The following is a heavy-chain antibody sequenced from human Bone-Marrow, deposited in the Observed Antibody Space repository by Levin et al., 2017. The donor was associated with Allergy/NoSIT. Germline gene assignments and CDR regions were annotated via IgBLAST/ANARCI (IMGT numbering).Heavy chain of an antibody. V-gene: IGHV2-70*04. D-gene: IGHD3-22*01. CDR2: IDWDGDK. CDR1: GFSLKTSAMR. Sequence: SGPTLVKPTQTLTLTCSFSGFSLKTSAMRVSWLRPPPGKALEWLARIDWDGDKFYNTSLKTRLTISKDTSKNQVVLRMTNMDPVDTATYYCARGFYFDGSGDFPDAFDFWGQGTLVTVSS. CDR3: ARGFYFDGSGDFPDAFDF. J-gene: IGHJ3*01.